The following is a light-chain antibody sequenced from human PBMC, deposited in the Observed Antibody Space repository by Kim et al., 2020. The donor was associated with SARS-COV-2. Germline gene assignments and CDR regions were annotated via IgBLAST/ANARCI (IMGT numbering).Light chain of an antibody. CDR2: RAS. CDR3: LQYNSYPFT. J-gene: IGKJ2*01. V-gene: IGKV1-5*03. Sequence: SASLGDRVPNACRAIQSVSSGLAWYQQKPGKAPKLLIYRASGLETGVPSSFSGRGYGTEFTLTISSLQPGDFATYYCLQYNSYPFTFGKGTKLE. CDR1: QSVSSG.